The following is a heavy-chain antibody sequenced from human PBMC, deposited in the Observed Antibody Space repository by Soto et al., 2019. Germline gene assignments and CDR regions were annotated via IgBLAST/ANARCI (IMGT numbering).Heavy chain of an antibody. D-gene: IGHD6-19*01. CDR2: RNNRDDT. CDR3: ARGGSGWKALNWFES. V-gene: IGHV4-31*02. CDR1: GASITNNGYS. J-gene: IGHJ5*01. Sequence: PSETLSLTCTVSGASITNNGYSWSWIRQHPVKGLEWIGSRNNRDDTYYNPSLKTRVTISLDTSKNQFTLSLISVTAADTALYFCARGGSGWKALNWFESWGQGTLVTVSS.